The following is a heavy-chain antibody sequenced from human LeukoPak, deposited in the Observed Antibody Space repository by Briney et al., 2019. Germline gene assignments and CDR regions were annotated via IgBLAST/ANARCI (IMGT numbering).Heavy chain of an antibody. V-gene: IGHV4-34*01. J-gene: IGHJ6*02. D-gene: IGHD3-10*01. Sequence: SETLSLTCAVYGGSFSGYYWSWIRQPPGKGLEWIGEINHSGSTNYNPSLKSRVTISVDTSKNQFSLKLSSVTAADTAVYYCARGITMATYYYYGMDVWGQGTTVTVSS. CDR3: ARGITMATYYYYGMDV. CDR1: GGSFSGYY. CDR2: INHSGST.